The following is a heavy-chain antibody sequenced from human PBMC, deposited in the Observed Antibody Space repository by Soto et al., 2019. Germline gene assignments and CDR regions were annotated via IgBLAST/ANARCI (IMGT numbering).Heavy chain of an antibody. CDR1: GGSFSGYC. CDR3: ARVIPYYDFWSGYSPNWFDP. D-gene: IGHD3-3*01. V-gene: IGHV4-34*01. Sequence: SETLSLTCAVYGGSFSGYCWSWIRQPPGKGLEWIGEINHSGSTNYNPSLKSRVTISVDTSKNQFSLKLSSVTAADTAVYYCARVIPYYDFWSGYSPNWFDPWGQGTLVTVSS. J-gene: IGHJ5*02. CDR2: INHSGST.